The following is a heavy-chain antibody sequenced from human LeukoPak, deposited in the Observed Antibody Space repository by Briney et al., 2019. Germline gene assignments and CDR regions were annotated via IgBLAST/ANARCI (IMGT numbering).Heavy chain of an antibody. CDR2: INPNSGGT. J-gene: IGHJ5*01. CDR1: GYTFSGYY. D-gene: IGHD3-10*01. Sequence: GSVKVSCKASGYTFSGYYMHWVRQAPGQGLEWMGCINPNSGGTNYAQKFQGRVTMTRDTSSSTAYMELSRLRSDDTAVYYCAIAPIWFGESSNWFDSWGQGTLVTVSS. V-gene: IGHV1-2*02. CDR3: AIAPIWFGESSNWFDS.